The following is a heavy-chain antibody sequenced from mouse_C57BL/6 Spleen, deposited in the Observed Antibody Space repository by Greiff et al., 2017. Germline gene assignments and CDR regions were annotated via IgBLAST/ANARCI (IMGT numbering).Heavy chain of an antibody. J-gene: IGHJ1*03. CDR3: ARSPLYYGSSYGYFDV. CDR2: IDPSDSET. Sequence: QVQLQQPGAELVRPGSSVKLSCKASCYTFPSYWMHWVKQRPIQGLEWIGNIDPSDSETHYNQKFKDKATLTVDKSSSTAYMQLSSLTSEDSAVYYCARSPLYYGSSYGYFDVGGTGTTVTVSS. CDR1: CYTFPSYW. D-gene: IGHD1-1*01. V-gene: IGHV1-52*01.